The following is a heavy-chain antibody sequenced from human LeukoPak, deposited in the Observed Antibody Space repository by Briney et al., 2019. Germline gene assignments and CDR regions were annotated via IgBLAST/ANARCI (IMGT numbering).Heavy chain of an antibody. V-gene: IGHV4-61*05. D-gene: IGHD2-2*01. CDR3: ARDSCSSTSCRRKFDN. Sequence: PSETLSLTCTVSGGSIISSNYYWGWIRQPPGKGLEYVGYIYYSGSTNYNPSLKSRVTISVDTSKNQFSLKLRSVTAADSAVYYCARDSCSSTSCRRKFDNWGQGTLVTVSS. CDR2: IYYSGST. CDR1: GGSIISSNYY. J-gene: IGHJ4*02.